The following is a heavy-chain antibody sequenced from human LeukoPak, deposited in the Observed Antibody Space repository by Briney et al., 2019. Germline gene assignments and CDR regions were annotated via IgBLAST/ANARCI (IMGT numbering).Heavy chain of an antibody. CDR1: GFSFSRYG. D-gene: IGHD3-22*01. CDR2: IRSSDSTT. CDR3: AKRADSSAHSFDY. V-gene: IGHV3-48*04. Sequence: PGGSLRLSCAASGFSFSRYGMKWVRQAPGKGLEWLSYIRSSDSTTYYADSVKGRFTISRDNAKNSLYLQMYSLRVEDTAVYYCAKRADSSAHSFDYWGQGTLVTVSS. J-gene: IGHJ4*02.